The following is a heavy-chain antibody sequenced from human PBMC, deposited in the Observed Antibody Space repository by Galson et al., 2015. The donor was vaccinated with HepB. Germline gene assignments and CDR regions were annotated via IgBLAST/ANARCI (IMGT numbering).Heavy chain of an antibody. CDR1: GFTLDDYA. J-gene: IGHJ4*02. Sequence: SLRLSCAASGFTLDDYAMHWVQQAPGKGLEWVSGITWNSGSIDYADSVKGRFTISRDNAKNSLYLQMNSLRAEDTALYYCAKDKSPYSSSSVDYWGQGTLVTVSS. CDR2: ITWNSGSI. CDR3: AKDKSPYSSSSVDY. V-gene: IGHV3-9*01. D-gene: IGHD6-6*01.